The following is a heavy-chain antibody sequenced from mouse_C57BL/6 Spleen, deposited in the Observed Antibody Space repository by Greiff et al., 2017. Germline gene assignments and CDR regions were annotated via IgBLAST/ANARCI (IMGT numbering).Heavy chain of an antibody. D-gene: IGHD1-1*01. J-gene: IGHJ2*01. CDR3: ARGKIFITTVVFDY. CDR2: IDPSDSYT. Sequence: QVQLQQPGAELVRPGTSVKLSCKASGYTFTSYWMHWVKQRPGQGLEWIGVIDPSDSYTTYNQQFKGKATVTVDTSSSPAYMLLCSLTSEDSAVYYCARGKIFITTVVFDYWGQGTTLTVSS. V-gene: IGHV1-59*01. CDR1: GYTFTSYW.